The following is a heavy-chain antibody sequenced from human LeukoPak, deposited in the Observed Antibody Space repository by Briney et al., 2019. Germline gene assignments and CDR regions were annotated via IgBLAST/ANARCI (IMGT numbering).Heavy chain of an antibody. V-gene: IGHV1-3*01. CDR2: INAGNGNT. CDR3: ATSITMIVVAPSNH. J-gene: IGHJ5*02. CDR1: GYTFTSYA. D-gene: IGHD3-22*01. Sequence: ASVKVSCKASGYTFTSYAMHWVRQAPGQRLEWMGWINAGNGNTKYSQKFQGRVTITRDTSASTAYMELSSLRSEDTAVYYCATSITMIVVAPSNHWGQGTLVTVSS.